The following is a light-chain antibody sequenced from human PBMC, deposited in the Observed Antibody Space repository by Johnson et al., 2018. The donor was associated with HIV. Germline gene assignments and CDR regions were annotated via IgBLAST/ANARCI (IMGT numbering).Light chain of an antibody. V-gene: IGLV1-51*02. CDR2: EDN. CDR3: GTWDSSLSAGV. CDR1: VSNIESYF. Sequence: QFVLTQPPSVSAAPGQTVNISCSGNVSNIESYFVSWYQQLPGAAPTLLIYEDNKRPSGIPDRFSGSKSGATATLGITGLQTGDEADYYCGTWDSSLSAGVVGTGTKVTVL. J-gene: IGLJ1*01.